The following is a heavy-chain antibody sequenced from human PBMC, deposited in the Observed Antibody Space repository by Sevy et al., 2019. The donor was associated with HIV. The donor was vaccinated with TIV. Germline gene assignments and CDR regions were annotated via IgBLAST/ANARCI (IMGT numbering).Heavy chain of an antibody. CDR2: ISYDERDI. D-gene: IGHD2-21*01. V-gene: IGHV3-30*03. CDR1: GFTFHDYA. CDR3: ARRDVNHQFLLDY. Sequence: GGSLRLSCAASGFTFHDYAMHWVRHAPGKGLEWLSYISYDERDIYYLDSVRGRFSVSRDNSKQTLFLQMDSLGPEDTAIYYCARRDVNHQFLLDYWGQGILVTVSS. J-gene: IGHJ4*02.